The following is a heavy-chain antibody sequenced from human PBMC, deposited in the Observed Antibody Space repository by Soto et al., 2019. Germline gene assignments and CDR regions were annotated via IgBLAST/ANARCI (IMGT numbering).Heavy chain of an antibody. D-gene: IGHD4-17*01. J-gene: IGHJ4*02. Sequence: WGSLRLSCAASGFTFSSYAMHWVRQAPGKGLEWVAVISYDGSNKYYADSVKGRFTISRDNSKNTLYLQMNSLRAEDTAVYYCARAPVKHFDYWGQGTLVTVS. CDR3: ARAPVKHFDY. V-gene: IGHV3-30-3*01. CDR1: GFTFSSYA. CDR2: ISYDGSNK.